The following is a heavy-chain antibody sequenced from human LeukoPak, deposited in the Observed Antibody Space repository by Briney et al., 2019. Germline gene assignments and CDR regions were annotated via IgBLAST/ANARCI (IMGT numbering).Heavy chain of an antibody. J-gene: IGHJ4*02. Sequence: GGSLRLSCVASGFTFSDYAMSWVRQAPGKGLEWVSTISVSAGSTYYADSVKGRFTISRDNSKNTLYLQMNSLRAGDTAVYYCAKRPLRNGWSYVDYWGQGTLVAVSS. CDR3: AKRPLRNGWSYVDY. V-gene: IGHV3-23*01. CDR1: GFTFSDYA. D-gene: IGHD3-3*01. CDR2: ISVSAGST.